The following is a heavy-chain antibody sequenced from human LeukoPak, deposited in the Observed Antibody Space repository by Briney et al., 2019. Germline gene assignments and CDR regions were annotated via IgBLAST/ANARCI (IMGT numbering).Heavy chain of an antibody. D-gene: IGHD3-22*01. CDR2: IWYDGSNK. Sequence: GGSLRLSCAASGFTFSSYGMHWVRQAPGKGLEWVAVIWYDGSNKHYADSVKGRFTISRDNSKNTLYLQMNSLRAEDTAVYYCARDLYYYDSSGSLDYWGQGTLVTVSS. J-gene: IGHJ4*02. V-gene: IGHV3-33*01. CDR3: ARDLYYYDSSGSLDY. CDR1: GFTFSSYG.